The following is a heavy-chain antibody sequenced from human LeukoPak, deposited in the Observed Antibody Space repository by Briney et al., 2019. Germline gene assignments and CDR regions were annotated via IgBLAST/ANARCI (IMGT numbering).Heavy chain of an antibody. Sequence: GASVKVSCKASGYTFTSYGISWVRQAPGQGLEWMGWISAYNGNTNYAQKLQSRVTMTTDTSTSTAYMELRSLRSDDTAVYYCARDRSSSSWHPDAFDIWGQGTMVTVSS. V-gene: IGHV1-18*01. D-gene: IGHD6-13*01. CDR2: ISAYNGNT. CDR3: ARDRSSSSWHPDAFDI. J-gene: IGHJ3*02. CDR1: GYTFTSYG.